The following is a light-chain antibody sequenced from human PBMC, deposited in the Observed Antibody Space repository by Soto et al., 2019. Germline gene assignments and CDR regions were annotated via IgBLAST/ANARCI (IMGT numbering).Light chain of an antibody. V-gene: IGLV4-69*01. Sequence: QAVVTQSPSASASLGASVKLTCTLSSGHNSYAIAWHQQQPEKGPRYLMKVNSDGSHNKGDGIPDRFSGSSSGAERYLTISSLQSEDEADYYCQTWGSYVVFGGGTKVTVL. CDR3: QTWGSYVV. CDR1: SGHNSYA. J-gene: IGLJ2*01. CDR2: VNSDGSH.